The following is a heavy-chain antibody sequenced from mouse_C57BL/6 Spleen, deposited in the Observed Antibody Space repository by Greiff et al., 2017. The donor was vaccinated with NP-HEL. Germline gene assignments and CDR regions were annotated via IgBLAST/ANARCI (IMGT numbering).Heavy chain of an antibody. CDR3: ARGGSRGTLYWYFDV. V-gene: IGHV3-6*01. CDR2: ISYDGSN. Sequence: EVKLQESGPGLVKPSQSLSLTCSVTGYSITSGYYWNWIRQFPGNKLEWMGYISYDGSNNYNPSLKNRISITRDTSKNQFFLKLNSVTTEDTATYYCARGGSRGTLYWYFDVWGTGTTVTVSS. J-gene: IGHJ1*03. CDR1: GYSITSGYY. D-gene: IGHD2-14*01.